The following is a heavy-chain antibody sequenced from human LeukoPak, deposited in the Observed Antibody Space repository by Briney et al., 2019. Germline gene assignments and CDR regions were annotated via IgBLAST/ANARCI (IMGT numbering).Heavy chain of an antibody. V-gene: IGHV3-23*01. CDR1: GFTLSTHG. CDR2: ISGSGGST. J-gene: IGHJ4*02. D-gene: IGHD2-15*01. CDR3: AKIGPPSDIVVVVAATADY. Sequence: GSLRLSCAGEGFTLSTHGMSWVRQAPGKGLEWVSAISGSGGSTYYADSVKGRFTISRDNSKNTLYLQMNSLRAEDTAVYYCAKIGPPSDIVVVVAATADYWGQGTLVTVSS.